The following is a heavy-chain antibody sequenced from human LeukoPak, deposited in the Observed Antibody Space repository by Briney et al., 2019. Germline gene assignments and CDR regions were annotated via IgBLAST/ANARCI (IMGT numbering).Heavy chain of an antibody. CDR1: GFTFSSNS. CDR3: ARDHRGKDKFDY. V-gene: IGHV3-48*01. D-gene: IGHD4-23*01. Sequence: GGSLRLSCADSGFTFSSNSMNWVRQAPGKGLEGFSYIIISIITIYYADSVKCRFTISRDNAKTSLYLQMNSLRAEDTAVYYCARDHRGKDKFDYWGQGTLVTVSS. J-gene: IGHJ4*02. CDR2: IIISIITI.